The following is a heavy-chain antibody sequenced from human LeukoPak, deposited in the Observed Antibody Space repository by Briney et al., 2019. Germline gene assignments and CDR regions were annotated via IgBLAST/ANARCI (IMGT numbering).Heavy chain of an antibody. V-gene: IGHV4-59*01. CDR2: IYDSGST. CDR1: GGSISSNY. J-gene: IGHJ4*02. Sequence: PSETLSRTCTVSGGSISSNYWSWIRQPPGKGLEWIGYIYDSGSTNYNPPLNSRATISEDMSKNQFSLKVRSVTAADTAVYYCARSTGGWSYFDHWGQGILVTVSS. D-gene: IGHD6-19*01. CDR3: ARSTGGWSYFDH.